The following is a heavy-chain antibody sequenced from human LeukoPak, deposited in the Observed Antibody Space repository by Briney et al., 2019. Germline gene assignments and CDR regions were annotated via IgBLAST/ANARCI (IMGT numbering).Heavy chain of an antibody. CDR2: MNPNSGNT. CDR3: ARSGAKYYDYVWGSYRPNDAFDV. J-gene: IGHJ3*01. D-gene: IGHD3-16*02. Sequence: ASVKVSCKASGYTFTSYDINWVRQATGQGLEWMGWMNPNSGNTGYAQKFQGRVTMTRNTSISTAYMELSSLRSEDTAVYYCARSGAKYYDYVWGSYRPNDAFDVWGQGTTITVSS. CDR1: GYTFTSYD. V-gene: IGHV1-8*01.